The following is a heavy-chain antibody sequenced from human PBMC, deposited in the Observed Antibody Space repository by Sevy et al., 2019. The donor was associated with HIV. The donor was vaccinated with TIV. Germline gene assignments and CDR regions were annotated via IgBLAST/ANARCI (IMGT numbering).Heavy chain of an antibody. CDR2: ISAYNGNT. Sequence: ASVKVSCKASGYTFTSYGISWVRQAPGQGLEWMGWISAYNGNTNYAQKLQGRVTMTTDTSTSTAYMELRSLRSDDTAMYYCARDSGGYSSSWARYYYYGMDVWGQGTTVTVSS. J-gene: IGHJ6*02. CDR3: ARDSGGYSSSWARYYYYGMDV. CDR1: GYTFTSYG. V-gene: IGHV1-18*01. D-gene: IGHD6-13*01.